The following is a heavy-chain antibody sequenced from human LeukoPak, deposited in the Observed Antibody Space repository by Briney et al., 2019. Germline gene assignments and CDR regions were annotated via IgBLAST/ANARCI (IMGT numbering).Heavy chain of an antibody. V-gene: IGHV3-9*01. D-gene: IGHD6-13*01. J-gene: IGHJ4*02. CDR1: GFTFDDYA. CDR3: AKVASGRGLIAAATFLDY. Sequence: GGSLRLSCAASGFTFDDYAMHWVRQAPGKGLEWVSGISWNSGSIGYADSVKGRFTISRDNAKNSLYLQMNSLRAEDTALYYCAKVASGRGLIAAATFLDYWGQGTLVTVSS. CDR2: ISWNSGSI.